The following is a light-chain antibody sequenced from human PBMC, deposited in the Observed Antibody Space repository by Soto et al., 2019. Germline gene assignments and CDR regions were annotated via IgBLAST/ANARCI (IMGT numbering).Light chain of an antibody. CDR3: QQHGTAQQT. Sequence: EVVLTQSPGTLSLSPWERATLSCRASQSVDGIFLAWYQQKPGRATRLVIYGAYSMATGIPDRFSGSGSGTDFTLINSSLEPEDGAVYYCQQHGTAQQTFGHVTKVQIK. V-gene: IGKV3-20*01. J-gene: IGKJ1*01. CDR2: GAY. CDR1: QSVDGIF.